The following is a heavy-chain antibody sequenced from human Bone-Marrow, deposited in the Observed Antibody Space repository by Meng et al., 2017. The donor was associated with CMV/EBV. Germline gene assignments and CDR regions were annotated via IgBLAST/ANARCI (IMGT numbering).Heavy chain of an antibody. Sequence: GESLKISCTGSGYSFTRYWIGWVRQMPGKGLEWMGIIYPGDSDTRYSPSFQGQVTISADRSISTTYLQWSSLKASDTAMYYCARLAGYCSSTTTCSRAYYFDYWGQGILVTVSS. D-gene: IGHD2-2*01. CDR3: ARLAGYCSSTTTCSRAYYFDY. CDR1: GYSFTRYW. V-gene: IGHV5-51*01. J-gene: IGHJ4*02. CDR2: IYPGDSDT.